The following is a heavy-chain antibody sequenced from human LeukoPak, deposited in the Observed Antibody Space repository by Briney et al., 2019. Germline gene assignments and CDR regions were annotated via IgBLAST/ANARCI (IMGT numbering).Heavy chain of an antibody. CDR2: ISGDGGPT. Sequence: QPGGSLRLSCAASGFTFDDYAMHWVRQAPGKGLEWVSLISGDGGPTYYADSVKGRFTISRDNSKNSLYLQMNSLRADDTAVYYCARVGSIAAAGTPDYWGQGTLVTVSS. D-gene: IGHD6-13*01. CDR1: GFTFDDYA. V-gene: IGHV3-43*02. J-gene: IGHJ4*02. CDR3: ARVGSIAAAGTPDY.